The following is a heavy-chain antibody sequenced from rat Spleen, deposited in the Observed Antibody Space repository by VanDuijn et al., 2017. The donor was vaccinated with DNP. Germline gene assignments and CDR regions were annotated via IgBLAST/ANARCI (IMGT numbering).Heavy chain of an antibody. Sequence: QVQLKESGPGLVQPSQTLSLTCTVSGFSLTSYTVIWVRQPPRKGLEWIAAISTGGDTYYNSALKSRLSISRDTSEDQVFLEMKSLQPEDTAMYFCARWGIMPRGNVWGQGTSVTVSS. CDR3: ARWGIMPRGNV. CDR1: GFSLTSYT. V-gene: IGHV2-6*01. J-gene: IGHJ4*01. D-gene: IGHD1-6*01. CDR2: ISTGGDT.